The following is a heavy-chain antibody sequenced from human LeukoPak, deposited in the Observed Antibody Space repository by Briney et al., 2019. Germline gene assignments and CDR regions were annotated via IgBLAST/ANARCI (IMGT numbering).Heavy chain of an antibody. V-gene: IGHV4-59*01. D-gene: IGHD6-13*01. CDR2: IYYSGST. CDR3: ARVPGGSSWYMGLDY. J-gene: IGHJ4*02. CDR1: GFSISSYY. Sequence: PSETLSLTCTVSGFSISSYYWSWIRQPPGKGLEWVGYIYYSGSTNYNPSLKSRVTISVDTSKNQFSLKMSSVTAADTAVYYCARVPGGSSWYMGLDYWGQGTLVTVSS.